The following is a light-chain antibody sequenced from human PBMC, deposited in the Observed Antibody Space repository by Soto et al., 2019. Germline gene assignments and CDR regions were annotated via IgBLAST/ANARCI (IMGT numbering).Light chain of an antibody. CDR3: IEDYGDSGK. Sequence: AIPIAEVPSTLSASAGPQVIVTCRAGRAVGSDVSWYQQKPGQAPKLLIYAASNLYTGVPSRFSGSRSGTEFPLTISSLQPEEVASYYPIEDYGDSGKFAPGTKV. V-gene: IGKV1-6*01. CDR1: RAVGSD. CDR2: AAS. J-gene: IGKJ1*01.